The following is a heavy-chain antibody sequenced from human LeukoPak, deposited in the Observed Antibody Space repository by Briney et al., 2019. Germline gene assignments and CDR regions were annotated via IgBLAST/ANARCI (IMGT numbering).Heavy chain of an antibody. Sequence: PGRSLRLSCAASGFTFDDYAMHWVRQAPGKGLEWVSGISWNSGSIGYADSVKGRFTISRDNAKNSLYLQMNSLRAEDTAVYYCARCRVVVAATPYYYGMDVWGQGTTVTVSS. CDR2: ISWNSGSI. CDR3: ARCRVVVAATPYYYGMDV. D-gene: IGHD2-15*01. V-gene: IGHV3-9*01. J-gene: IGHJ6*02. CDR1: GFTFDDYA.